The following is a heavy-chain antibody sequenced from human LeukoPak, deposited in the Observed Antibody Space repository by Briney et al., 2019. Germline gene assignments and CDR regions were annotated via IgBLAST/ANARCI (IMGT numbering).Heavy chain of an antibody. J-gene: IGHJ4*02. CDR1: GFTFSSYS. CDR2: ISSSSSYI. CDR3: ASDLIVVVPAAIDY. Sequence: PGGSLRLSRAASGFTFSSYSMNWVRQAPGKGLEWVSSISSSSSYIYYADSVKGRFTISRDNAKNSLYLQMNSLRAEDTAVYYCASDLIVVVPAAIDYWGQGTLVTVSS. D-gene: IGHD2-2*01. V-gene: IGHV3-21*01.